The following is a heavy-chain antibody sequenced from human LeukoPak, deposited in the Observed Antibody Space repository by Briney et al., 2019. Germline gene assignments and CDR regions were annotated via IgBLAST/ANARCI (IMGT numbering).Heavy chain of an antibody. J-gene: IGHJ4*02. D-gene: IGHD3/OR15-3a*01. CDR1: GYTFTDFG. V-gene: IGHV1-18*01. CDR2: ISAYNGNI. CDR3: VRDLGVDTSMIFFDY. Sequence: GASVKVSCKTSGYTFTDFGISWVRQAPGQGLEWMGWISAYNGNINYAQKFQGRVTMTTDTSTSTAYMELRSLRSDDTAVFYCVRDLGVDTSMIFFDYWGQGTLVTVSS.